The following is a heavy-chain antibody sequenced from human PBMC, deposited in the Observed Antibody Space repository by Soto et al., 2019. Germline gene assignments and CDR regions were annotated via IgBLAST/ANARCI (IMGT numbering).Heavy chain of an antibody. Sequence: QVQLVQSGAEVKKPGASVKVSCKASGYTFTGYYMHWVRQAPGQGLEWMGWINPNSGGTNYAQKVHGCLTMARDTSISTAYMELSRLGSDDTAVYYCGRGGGYYGSGSYDYYYYYMDVWGKGTTVTVSS. V-gene: IGHV1-2*04. CDR3: GRGGGYYGSGSYDYYYYYMDV. CDR1: GYTFTGYY. D-gene: IGHD3-10*01. CDR2: INPNSGGT. J-gene: IGHJ6*03.